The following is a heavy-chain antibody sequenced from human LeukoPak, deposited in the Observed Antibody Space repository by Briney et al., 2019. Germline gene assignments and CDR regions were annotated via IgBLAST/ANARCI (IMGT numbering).Heavy chain of an antibody. V-gene: IGHV3-7*03. J-gene: IGHJ4*02. CDR1: GFTFSNYW. CDR3: AKSGYNRFDY. CDR2: IKDDGSGK. Sequence: PGGSLRLSCAGSGFTFSNYWMSWAGQAPGKGVEGVADIKDDGSGKDYVDCLKGGFTIYRDNYKNTLYVQMNSLIAEDTAVYYCAKSGYNRFDYWGQGTRVTVSS. D-gene: IGHD5-24*01.